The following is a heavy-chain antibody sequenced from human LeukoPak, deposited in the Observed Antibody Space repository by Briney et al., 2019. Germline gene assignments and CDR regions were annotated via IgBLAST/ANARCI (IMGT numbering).Heavy chain of an antibody. J-gene: IGHJ4*02. V-gene: IGHV3-48*01. Sequence: PGGSLRLSCSASGFTLSSYSMDWVRQAPGKGLEWVSYIGGSTNTIYYADSVKGRFTISRDNAKNSLYPQMNSLRAEDTAVYYCAALVVDTLAGLYYFDYWGQGTLVTVSS. CDR2: IGGSTNTI. CDR3: AALVVDTLAGLYYFDY. CDR1: GFTLSSYS. D-gene: IGHD1-26*01.